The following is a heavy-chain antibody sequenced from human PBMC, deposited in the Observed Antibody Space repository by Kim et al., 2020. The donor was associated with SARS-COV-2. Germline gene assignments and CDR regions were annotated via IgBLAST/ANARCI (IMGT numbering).Heavy chain of an antibody. V-gene: IGHV4-39*01. Sequence: SETLSLTCIVSGGSISGSSYYWGWIRQPPWKGLEWIGSVYHNGRTYYNPSLKSRVTMSVDTSKNQFSLKLTSVTAADTAIYYCARPHPYSGSYSYWGQGT. D-gene: IGHD1-26*01. J-gene: IGHJ4*02. CDR1: GGSISGSSYY. CDR2: VYHNGRT. CDR3: ARPHPYSGSYSY.